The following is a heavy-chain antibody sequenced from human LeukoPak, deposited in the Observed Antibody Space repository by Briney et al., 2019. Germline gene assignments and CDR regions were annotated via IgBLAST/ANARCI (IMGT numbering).Heavy chain of an antibody. CDR1: GYTFTSYY. D-gene: IGHD3-10*01. CDR3: ARPESLLWFGELSGGLDY. J-gene: IGHJ4*02. CDR2: INPSGGST. V-gene: IGHV1-46*01. Sequence: ASVKVSCKASGYTFTSYYMHWVRQAPGQGLEWMGIINPSGGSTNYAQKFQGRVTMTRDTSTSTVYMELSSLRSEDTAVYYCARPESLLWFGELSGGLDYWGQGTLVTVSS.